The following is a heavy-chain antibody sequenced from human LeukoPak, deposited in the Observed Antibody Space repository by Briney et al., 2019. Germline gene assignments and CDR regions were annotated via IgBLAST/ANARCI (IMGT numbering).Heavy chain of an antibody. D-gene: IGHD3-22*01. Sequence: GGSLRLSCAVSGFTFSSYAMDWVRQAPGKGLEWVSGISWNSGSIGYADSVKGRFTISRDNAKNSLYLQMNSLRAEDTALYYCAKGYYDSSGTPYFDYWGQGTLVTVSS. CDR3: AKGYYDSSGTPYFDY. V-gene: IGHV3-9*01. CDR1: GFTFSSYA. CDR2: ISWNSGSI. J-gene: IGHJ4*02.